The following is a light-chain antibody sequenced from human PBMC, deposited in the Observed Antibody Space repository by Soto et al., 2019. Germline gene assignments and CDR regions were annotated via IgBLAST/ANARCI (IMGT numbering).Light chain of an antibody. Sequence: EIVLTQSPGTLSLSPGERATLSCRASQSVSSKYLAWYQQKPGQAPRVLIYGTSIRASGVPERFSGGGSGTDFTLTITRLEPEDFAVYYCQQANSFPYTFGQGTKLEIK. CDR1: QSVSSKY. CDR2: GTS. CDR3: QQANSFPYT. V-gene: IGKV3-20*01. J-gene: IGKJ2*01.